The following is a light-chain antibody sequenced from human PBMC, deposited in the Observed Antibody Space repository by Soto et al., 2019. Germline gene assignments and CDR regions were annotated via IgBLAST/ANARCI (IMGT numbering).Light chain of an antibody. CDR3: QQYNSYWT. J-gene: IGKJ1*01. V-gene: IGKV1-5*01. Sequence: DIKMTQSPSTLSASVGDRVTITCRASQSISSWLAWYQQKPGKAPKLLIYDASSLESGVPSRFSGGGSGTEFTLTISSLQPDDFATYYCQQYNSYWTFGQGTKVDIK. CDR1: QSISSW. CDR2: DAS.